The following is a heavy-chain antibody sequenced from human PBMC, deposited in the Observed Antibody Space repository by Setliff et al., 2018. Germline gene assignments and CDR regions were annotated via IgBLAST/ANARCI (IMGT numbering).Heavy chain of an antibody. Sequence: SETLSLTCTVSGGSISSSSYYWGWIRQPPGKGLEWLGSVYFSGYTYYNPSLSGRVTVSIDTSKNQFSLRLTSVTAADTAVYYCARERYFDWFFEYWGQGTLVTVSS. CDR2: VYFSGYT. CDR3: ARERYFDWFFEY. CDR1: GGSISSSSYY. V-gene: IGHV4-39*07. J-gene: IGHJ4*02. D-gene: IGHD3-9*01.